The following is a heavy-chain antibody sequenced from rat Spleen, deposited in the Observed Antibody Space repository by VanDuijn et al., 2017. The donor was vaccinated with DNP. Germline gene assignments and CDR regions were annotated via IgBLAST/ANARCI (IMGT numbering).Heavy chain of an antibody. CDR1: GFTFSNYW. V-gene: IGHV5-31*01. J-gene: IGHJ4*01. D-gene: IGHD1-12*01. CDR3: ARHRTIMPYYYAMDA. CDR2: INTDGGST. Sequence: EVQLVESGGGLVQPGRSLPLSCVASGFTFSNYWMSWTRQAPGKGLEWVASINTDGGSTFYPDSVRGRFTISRDDAKATLYLQMDSLTSEHTATYYCARHRTIMPYYYAMDAWGQGASVTVSS.